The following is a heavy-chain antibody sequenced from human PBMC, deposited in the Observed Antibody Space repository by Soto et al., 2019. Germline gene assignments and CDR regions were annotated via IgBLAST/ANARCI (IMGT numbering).Heavy chain of an antibody. CDR3: AHIVVAGLGYYFDY. J-gene: IGHJ4*02. Sequence: QITLKESGPPLVKPTQTLTLTCTFSGFSLSSTRMAVGWIRQPPGKALEWLALIYWDDDKRYSPFLKSRLTITKXTSKNQVVLTMSNMDPVDTARYYCAHIVVAGLGYYFDYWGQGT. CDR2: IYWDDDK. CDR1: GFSLSSTRMA. V-gene: IGHV2-5*02. D-gene: IGHD6-19*01.